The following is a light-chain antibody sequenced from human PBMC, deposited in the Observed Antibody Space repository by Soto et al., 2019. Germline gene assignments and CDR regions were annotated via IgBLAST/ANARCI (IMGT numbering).Light chain of an antibody. V-gene: IGKV1-5*03. J-gene: IGKJ5*01. CDR2: KAS. Sequence: DIQMTQSPSTPSASIGDRVTITCRASQSINSWLAWYQQKPGKAPKLLIYKASTLESGVPSRFSSSGSGTEFTLTISSLQPEDVATYYRQEYNSYPVSFGQGTRLEIK. CDR1: QSINSW. CDR3: QEYNSYPVS.